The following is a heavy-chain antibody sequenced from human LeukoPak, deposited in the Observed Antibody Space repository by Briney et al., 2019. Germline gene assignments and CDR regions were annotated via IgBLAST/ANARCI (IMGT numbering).Heavy chain of an antibody. V-gene: IGHV1-18*01. CDR1: GYTFTSYG. Sequence: ASVNPACKASGYTFTSYGISWVRQAPGQGLEWMGWISVYNGETNYAQQLLGRVTMTTDTSTSTAYMDPRSLGSDDTAVYYCARLEFAGTHYFDYWGQGPLV. D-gene: IGHD1-1*01. J-gene: IGHJ4*02. CDR3: ARLEFAGTHYFDY. CDR2: ISVYNGET.